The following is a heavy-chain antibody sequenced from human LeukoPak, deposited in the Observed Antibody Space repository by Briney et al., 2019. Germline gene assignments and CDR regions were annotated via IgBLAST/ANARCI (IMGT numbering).Heavy chain of an antibody. CDR2: IYYSGST. D-gene: IGHD2-2*01. V-gene: IGHV4-59*08. CDR3: ARGGVVSTSRAFDY. Sequence: SETLSLTCSVSGGFISTYYWRWLRQPTGKGLEWLGYIYYSGSTSYNPSLKSRVTISVVTSKNQFPLVLGSVTAADTAVDYCARGGVVSTSRAFDYWGQGTLVTVSS. J-gene: IGHJ4*02. CDR1: GGFISTYY.